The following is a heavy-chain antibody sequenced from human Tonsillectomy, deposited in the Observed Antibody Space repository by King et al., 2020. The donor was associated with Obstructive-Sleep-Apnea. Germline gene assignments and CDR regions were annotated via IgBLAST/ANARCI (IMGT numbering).Heavy chain of an antibody. Sequence: VQLVESGGGVVRPGGSLRLSCAASGFTFDDYGMSWVRQAPGKGLEWVSGINWNGGSTGYADSVKGRFTISRDNAKNSLYLQMNSLRAEDTALYHCARENEYYYGSGSPRIAFDIWGQGTMVTVSS. CDR2: INWNGGST. J-gene: IGHJ3*02. CDR1: GFTFDDYG. D-gene: IGHD3-10*01. CDR3: ARENEYYYGSGSPRIAFDI. V-gene: IGHV3-20*01.